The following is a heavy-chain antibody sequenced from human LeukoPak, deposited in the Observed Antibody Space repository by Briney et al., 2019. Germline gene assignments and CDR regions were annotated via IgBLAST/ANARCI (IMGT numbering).Heavy chain of an antibody. CDR3: ARVVAAAGTNFDY. CDR1: GYSISSGYY. CDR2: IYHSGST. V-gene: IGHV4-38-2*02. J-gene: IGHJ4*02. Sequence: KASETLSLTCTVSGYSISSGYYWGWIRQPPGKGLEWIGSIYHSGSTYYNPSLKSRVTISVDTSKNQFSLKLSSVTAADTAVYYCARVVAAAGTNFDYWGQGTLVTVSS. D-gene: IGHD6-13*01.